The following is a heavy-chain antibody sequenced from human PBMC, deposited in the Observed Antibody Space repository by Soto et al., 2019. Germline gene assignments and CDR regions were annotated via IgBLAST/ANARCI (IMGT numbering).Heavy chain of an antibody. CDR3: TKEVGLLGASTSYRGDY. D-gene: IGHD1-26*01. CDR1: GFTFSDYG. Sequence: QVQLVESGGGVVQPGRSLRLSCAASGFTFSDYGMHWVRQAPGNGLEWVAVVSNEGRTDYYADSVKGRFTISRDNSKNTVYLQMTSLRPEDTAIYYCTKEVGLLGASTSYRGDYWGQGTVVTVSS. CDR2: VSNEGRTD. V-gene: IGHV3-30*18. J-gene: IGHJ4*02.